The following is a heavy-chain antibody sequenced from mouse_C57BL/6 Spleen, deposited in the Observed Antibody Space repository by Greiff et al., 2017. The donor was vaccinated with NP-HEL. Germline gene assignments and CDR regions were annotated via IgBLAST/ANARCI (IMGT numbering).Heavy chain of an antibody. CDR1: GYTFTSYW. D-gene: IGHD3-3*01. V-gene: IGHV1-61*01. CDR2: IYPSDSET. CDR3: ARGGTGYFDV. Sequence: QVQLKQSGAELVRPGSSVKLSCKASGYTFTSYWMDWVKQRPGQGLEWIGNIYPSDSETHYNQKFKDKATLTVDKSSSTAYMQLSSLTSQDSAVYDWARGGTGYFDVWGTGTTVTVSS. J-gene: IGHJ1*03.